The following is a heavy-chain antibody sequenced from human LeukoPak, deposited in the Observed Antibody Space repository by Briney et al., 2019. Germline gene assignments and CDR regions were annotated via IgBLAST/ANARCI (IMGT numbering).Heavy chain of an antibody. Sequence: PGGSLRLSCAASGFTFSDYYMSWIRQAPGKGLEWVSYISSSSSYTNCADSVKGRFTISRDNAKNSLYLQMNSLRAEDTAVYYCARDRYDILTGYYDVWYFDYWGQGTLVTVSS. V-gene: IGHV3-11*05. J-gene: IGHJ4*02. D-gene: IGHD3-9*01. CDR3: ARDRYDILTGYYDVWYFDY. CDR1: GFTFSDYY. CDR2: ISSSSSYT.